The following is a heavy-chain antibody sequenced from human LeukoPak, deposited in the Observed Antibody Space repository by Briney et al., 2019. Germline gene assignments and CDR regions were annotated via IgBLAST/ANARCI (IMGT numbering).Heavy chain of an antibody. CDR1: GGSINSSCHY. D-gene: IGHD1-26*01. V-gene: IGHV4-39*01. CDR2: IYYSGST. Sequence: PSETLSLTWTICGGSINSSCHYWDWIRQSPGKGLEWIRTIYYSGSTDYNPSLKSRVTMSVDTSKNQFSLKLSSVTAADTAVYYWARHEKSERYLNLFYPWGQGTLVTVSS. J-gene: IGHJ5*02. CDR3: ARHEKSERYLNLFYP.